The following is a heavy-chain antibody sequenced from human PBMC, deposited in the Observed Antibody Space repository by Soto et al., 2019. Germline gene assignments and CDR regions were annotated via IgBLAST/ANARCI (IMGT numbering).Heavy chain of an antibody. CDR1: GFSLSSTRVA. Sequence: QITLKESGPTLVKPTQTLTLTCTFSGFSLSSTRVAVGWIRQPPGKALEWLALIYWDDDKRYSPFLKSRLTISTXTXQNQVLLTMTNMDPVDTATYYCAHSVVAGLGYYFDYWGQGTLVTVSS. J-gene: IGHJ4*02. V-gene: IGHV2-5*02. D-gene: IGHD6-19*01. CDR2: IYWDDDK. CDR3: AHSVVAGLGYYFDY.